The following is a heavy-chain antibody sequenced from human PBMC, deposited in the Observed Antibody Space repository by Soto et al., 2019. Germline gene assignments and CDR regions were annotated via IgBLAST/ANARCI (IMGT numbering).Heavy chain of an antibody. V-gene: IGHV3-33*01. J-gene: IGHJ3*02. CDR2: IVSDGSNK. CDR3: ARDDAFQNENGFDI. Sequence: QVQLVESGGSVVQPGRSLRLSCAASGFTFSRYGFHWVRQAPGKGLEWVAVIVSDGSNKYHADSVEGRFTISRDNSKDTLYLQMNSLRAEDTAVYYCARDDAFQNENGFDIWGQGTMVTVSS. D-gene: IGHD1-1*01. CDR1: GFTFSRYG.